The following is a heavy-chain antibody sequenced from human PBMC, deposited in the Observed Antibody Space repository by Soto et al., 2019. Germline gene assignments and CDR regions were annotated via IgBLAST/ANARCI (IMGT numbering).Heavy chain of an antibody. CDR3: ATDHYGSGSFPPYYYYGLDV. V-gene: IGHV3-15*01. J-gene: IGHJ6*02. CDR2: IKSRTDGGTT. D-gene: IGHD3-10*01. CDR1: GFTFNNAW. Sequence: GGSLRLSCAASGFTFNNAWMTWVRQAPGKGLEWVGRIKSRTDGGTTDYAAPVKGRFTFSRDDSKTTLYLQMNSLNTEDTAVYYCATDHYGSGSFPPYYYYGLDVWGQGTTVTVSS.